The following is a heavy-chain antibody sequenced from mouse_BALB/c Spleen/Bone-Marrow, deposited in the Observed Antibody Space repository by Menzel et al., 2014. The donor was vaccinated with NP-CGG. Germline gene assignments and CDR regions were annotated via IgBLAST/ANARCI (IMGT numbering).Heavy chain of an antibody. Sequence: EVQGVESGGGLVQPGGSRKPSCAASGFTFSSFGMHWVRQAPEEGLEWVAYISSGSSTVYYADKVMGRFTISRDNPKNTLFLQMTSLRSEDTAMYYCARSGSSSGYFDYWGQGTTLTVSS. J-gene: IGHJ2*01. CDR3: ARSGSSSGYFDY. V-gene: IGHV5-17*02. CDR1: GFTFSSFG. CDR2: ISSGSSTV. D-gene: IGHD1-1*01.